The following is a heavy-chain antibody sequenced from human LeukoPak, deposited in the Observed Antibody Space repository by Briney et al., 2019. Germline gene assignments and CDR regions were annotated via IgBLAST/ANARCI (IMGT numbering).Heavy chain of an antibody. J-gene: IGHJ6*03. CDR2: IYYSGST. CDR3: ARDSDDYGDYGVSGYYMDV. D-gene: IGHD4-17*01. Sequence: SETLSLTCAVYGGSFSGYYWSWIRQPPGKGLEWIGSIYYSGSTYYNPSLKSRVTISVDTSKNQFSLKLSSVTAADTAVYYCARDSDDYGDYGVSGYYMDVWGKGTTVTISS. CDR1: GGSFSGYY. V-gene: IGHV4-34*01.